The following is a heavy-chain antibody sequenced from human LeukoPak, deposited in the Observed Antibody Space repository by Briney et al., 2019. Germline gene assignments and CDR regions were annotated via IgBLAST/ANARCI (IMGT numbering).Heavy chain of an antibody. Sequence: SGTLSLTCDVSGASISSSNWRSWVCQPPGKGLEWIGEIYHIGNVNYNPALKSRVTISVDKSKNQFSLKLSSVTAADTAIYYCARDHQGNSWPDYWGQGTLVTVSS. CDR3: ARDHQGNSWPDY. J-gene: IGHJ4*02. D-gene: IGHD6-13*01. CDR2: IYHIGNV. CDR1: GASISSSNW. V-gene: IGHV4-4*02.